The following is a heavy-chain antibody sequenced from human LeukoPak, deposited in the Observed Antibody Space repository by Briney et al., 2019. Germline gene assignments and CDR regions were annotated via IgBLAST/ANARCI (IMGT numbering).Heavy chain of an antibody. V-gene: IGHV3-74*01. Sequence: GGSLRLSCAASGFTFMRHWMHWVRQAPGKGVVWVSRVNSDESLTVYADSVKGRFTMSRDNTKNTLYLQMNSLRAEDTAVYYCARVGDYSYYYYMDVWGKGTTVTVSS. D-gene: IGHD4-11*01. CDR3: ARVGDYSYYYYMDV. J-gene: IGHJ6*03. CDR2: VNSDESLT. CDR1: GFTFMRHW.